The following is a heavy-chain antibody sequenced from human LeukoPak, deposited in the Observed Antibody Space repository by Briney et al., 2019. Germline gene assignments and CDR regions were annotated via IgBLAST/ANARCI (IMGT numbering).Heavy chain of an antibody. D-gene: IGHD3-22*01. CDR3: AVDNDSTGYYFSMDV. CDR2: ISYSGST. Sequence: SETLSLTCTVSGGSISNYYWSWIRQTPGKGLEWIGYISYSGSTNYNPSLKGRVTISVDTSKNHFSLKLSSVTAADTAVYYCAVDNDSTGYYFSMDVWGKGTTVTASS. J-gene: IGHJ6*03. CDR1: GGSISNYY. V-gene: IGHV4-59*01.